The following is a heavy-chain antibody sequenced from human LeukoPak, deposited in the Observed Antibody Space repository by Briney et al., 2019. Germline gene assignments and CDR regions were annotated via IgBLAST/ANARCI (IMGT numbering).Heavy chain of an antibody. V-gene: IGHV3-74*01. D-gene: IGHD4-17*01. Sequence: GGSLRLSCAASEITLSNYWIHWVRQAPGKGLVWVSRISYDGHNTNYADSVKGRFTISRDTAKNTLYLQMNSLRAEDTAVYYCAKDPAYGSLDYWGQGTLVTVSS. CDR2: ISYDGHNT. J-gene: IGHJ4*02. CDR1: EITLSNYW. CDR3: AKDPAYGSLDY.